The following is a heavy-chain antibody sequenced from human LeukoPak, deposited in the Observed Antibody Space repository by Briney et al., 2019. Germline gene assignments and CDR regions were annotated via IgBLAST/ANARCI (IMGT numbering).Heavy chain of an antibody. CDR2: IYYSGST. D-gene: IGHD3-3*01. V-gene: IGHV4-59*01. Sequence: SETLSLTCTVSGGSISSYYWSWIRQPPGKGLEWIGYIYYSGSTNYNPSLKSRVTISVDTSKNQFSLKLSSVTAADTAVYYCARGRGGRDFWSGYYYYGMDVWGQGTTVTVSS. J-gene: IGHJ6*02. CDR1: GGSISSYY. CDR3: ARGRGGRDFWSGYYYYGMDV.